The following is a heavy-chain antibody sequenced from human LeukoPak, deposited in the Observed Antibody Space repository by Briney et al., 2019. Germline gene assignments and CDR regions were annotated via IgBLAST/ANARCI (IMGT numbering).Heavy chain of an antibody. CDR1: GFTFSSYG. J-gene: IGHJ4*02. CDR3: AKATEMATTVDY. V-gene: IGHV3-23*01. Sequence: GGSLRLSCAASGFTFSSYGMSWVRQAPGKGLEWVSAISGSGGSTYYADSVKGRFTISRDNSKNTLYLQMNSLRAEDTAVYYCAKATEMATTVDYWGQGTLVTVSS. CDR2: ISGSGGST. D-gene: IGHD5-24*01.